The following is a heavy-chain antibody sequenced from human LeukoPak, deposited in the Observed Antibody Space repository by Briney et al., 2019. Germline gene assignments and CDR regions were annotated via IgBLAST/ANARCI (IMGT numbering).Heavy chain of an antibody. D-gene: IGHD3-3*01. CDR1: GFTFSSYR. V-gene: IGHV3-7*01. J-gene: IGHJ4*02. Sequence: GGSLRLSCAASGFTFSSYRMSWVRQAPGKGLEWVANIKQDGSEKYYVDSVKGRFTISRDNAKNSLYLQMNSLRAEDTAVYYCARDPPYDFWSGLNWGRGTLVTVSS. CDR2: IKQDGSEK. CDR3: ARDPPYDFWSGLN.